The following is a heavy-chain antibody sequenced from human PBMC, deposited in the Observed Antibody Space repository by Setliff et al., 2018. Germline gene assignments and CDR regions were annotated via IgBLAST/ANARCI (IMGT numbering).Heavy chain of an antibody. CDR1: GFTFSNNA. D-gene: IGHD7-27*01. Sequence: GGSLRLSCVASGFTFSNNAMTWVRQAPGKGLEWVANIKQDGSEKYYVDSVKGRFTISRDNAKNSLYLQMNSLRAEDTAVYYCARARNWGSYYYYYMDVWGKGTTVTVSS. CDR3: ARARNWGSYYYYYMDV. J-gene: IGHJ6*03. V-gene: IGHV3-7*03. CDR2: IKQDGSEK.